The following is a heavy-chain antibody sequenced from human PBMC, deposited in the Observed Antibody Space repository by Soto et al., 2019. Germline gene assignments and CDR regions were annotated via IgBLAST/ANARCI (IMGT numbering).Heavy chain of an antibody. J-gene: IGHJ6*02. D-gene: IGHD3-10*01. CDR1: GVSFNNNS. V-gene: IGHV1-69*01. CDR3: ARVLYYGSGSYSPYGMDV. Sequence: QVQVVQSGAEVKKPGSSVKVSCKTSGVSFNNNSIGWVLQAPGHGLEWMRGVSPPFRTSNYARKFQGRISITADASTGTVNMELSSLTSQDTAQYYCARVLYYGSGSYSPYGMDVWGQGTTVTVSS. CDR2: VSPPFRTS.